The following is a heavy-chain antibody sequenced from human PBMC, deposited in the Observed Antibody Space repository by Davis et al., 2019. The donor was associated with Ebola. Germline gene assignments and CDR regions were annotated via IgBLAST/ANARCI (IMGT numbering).Heavy chain of an antibody. J-gene: IGHJ4*02. D-gene: IGHD4-17*01. CDR3: ARDTTVTTFDY. Sequence: AASVKVSCKASGGTFSSYAISWVRQAPGQGLEWMGWISAYNGNTNYAQKLQGRVTMTTDTSTSTAYMELRSLRSDDTAVYYCARDTTVTTFDYWGQGTLVTVSS. CDR2: ISAYNGNT. CDR1: GGTFSSYA. V-gene: IGHV1-18*01.